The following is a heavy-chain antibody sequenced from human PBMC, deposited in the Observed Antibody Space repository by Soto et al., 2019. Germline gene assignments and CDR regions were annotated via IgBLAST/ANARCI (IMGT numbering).Heavy chain of an antibody. J-gene: IGHJ3*02. CDR1: GFSFDHYA. Sequence: EGQLVESGGGLVQPGRSLRLSCVASGFSFDHYAMHWVRQAPGKGLEWVAGISWNSGTQDYGNSVKGRFSISRDDAQKILHLQMNILGPEDTAIYYCARDREQVRPVAFLGASFDIWGQGTLVTVSP. D-gene: IGHD2-2*01. V-gene: IGHV3-9*01. CDR2: ISWNSGTQ. CDR3: ARDREQVRPVAFLGASFDI.